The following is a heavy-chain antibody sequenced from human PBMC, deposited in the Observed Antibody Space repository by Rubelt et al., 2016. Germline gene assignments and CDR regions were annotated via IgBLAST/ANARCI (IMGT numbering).Heavy chain of an antibody. J-gene: IGHJ5*02. Sequence: VSAISGSGGSTYYADSVKGRFTISRDNSKNTLYLQMNSLRAEDTAVYYCAKDRFSAAAGTVFDPWGQGTLVTVSS. CDR3: AKDRFSAAAGTVFDP. D-gene: IGHD6-13*01. CDR2: ISGSGGST. V-gene: IGHV3-23*01.